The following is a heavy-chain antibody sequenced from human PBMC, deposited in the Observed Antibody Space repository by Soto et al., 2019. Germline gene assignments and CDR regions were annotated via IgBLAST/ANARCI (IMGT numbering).Heavy chain of an antibody. Sequence: GESLKISCRGSGYSFTNYWIGWVRQMPGKGLERMGIIYPGDSETRYSPSFQGQVTVSVDKSISTAYLQWSSLKASDTAMYYCARMNYVDYRDALDVWGQGTMVTVSS. CDR2: IYPGDSET. J-gene: IGHJ3*01. D-gene: IGHD4-17*01. CDR1: GYSFTNYW. V-gene: IGHV5-51*01. CDR3: ARMNYVDYRDALDV.